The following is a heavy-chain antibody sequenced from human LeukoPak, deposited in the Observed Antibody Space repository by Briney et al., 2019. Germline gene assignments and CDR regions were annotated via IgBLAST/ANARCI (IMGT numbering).Heavy chain of an antibody. D-gene: IGHD2-8*01. Sequence: GGSLRLSCAASGFTFSSYGMHWVRQAPGKGLEWVAFIRYDGSNKYYADSVKGRFTISRDNSKNTLYLQMNSLRAEDTAVYYCAKEKQHLTPNGVDAFDIWGQGTMVTVSS. CDR2: IRYDGSNK. CDR3: AKEKQHLTPNGVDAFDI. J-gene: IGHJ3*02. V-gene: IGHV3-30*02. CDR1: GFTFSSYG.